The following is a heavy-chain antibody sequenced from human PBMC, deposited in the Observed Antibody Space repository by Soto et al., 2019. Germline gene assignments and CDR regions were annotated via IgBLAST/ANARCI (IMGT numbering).Heavy chain of an antibody. Sequence: QVQLVQSGAEVKEPGSSVKVSCQASGGTFSSSALSWVRQAPGQGLEWMGGIIPLFRTPDYAQQFQGRVTITADESTSTAYMELSSLRSEDTAIYYCARDNGRPQLGGNYYYITDVWGQATTITVSS. CDR2: IIPLFRTP. CDR1: GGTFSSSA. J-gene: IGHJ6*02. D-gene: IGHD3-3*02. V-gene: IGHV1-69*12. CDR3: ARDNGRPQLGGNYYYITDV.